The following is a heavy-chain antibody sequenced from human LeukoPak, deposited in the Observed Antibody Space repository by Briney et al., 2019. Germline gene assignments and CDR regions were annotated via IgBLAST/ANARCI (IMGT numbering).Heavy chain of an antibody. J-gene: IGHJ4*02. Sequence: SETLSLTCSVSHGSITTPYYYWGWIRQPPGKDLEWIGTLSYTGNTYYNPSLKSRVTIGVATSKNQLTLELNSMTAADTAKYYCAKESEIDRSGESTDYFDYSGQGILVPVSS. CDR2: LSYTGNT. CDR3: AKESEIDRSGESTDYFDY. CDR1: HGSITTPYYY. V-gene: IGHV4-39*06. D-gene: IGHD3-9*01.